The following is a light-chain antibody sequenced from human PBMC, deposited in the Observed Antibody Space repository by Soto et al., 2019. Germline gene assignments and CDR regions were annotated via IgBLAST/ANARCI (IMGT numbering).Light chain of an antibody. CDR3: QQDYNLPWT. V-gene: IGKV3D-7*01. J-gene: IGKJ1*01. CDR2: GAS. CDR1: QSFSSIY. Sequence: EIVMTQSPATLSLSPGERATLSCRASQSFSSIYLSWYQQKPGQAPRLLIYGASTRATGIPARFSGSGSGTDFTLTISSPQPEDFAVYYCQQDYNLPWTFGQGTKVDIK.